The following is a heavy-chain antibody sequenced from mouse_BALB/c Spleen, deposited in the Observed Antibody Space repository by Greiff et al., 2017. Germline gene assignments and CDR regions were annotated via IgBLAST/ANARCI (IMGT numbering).Heavy chain of an antibody. D-gene: IGHD3-2*02. CDR2: ISNLAYSI. V-gene: IGHV5-15*02. CDR1: GFTFSDYG. J-gene: IGHJ2*01. CDR3: ARDQGYYDY. Sequence: EVQGVESGGGLVQPGGSRKLSCAASGFTFSDYGMAWVRQAPGKGPEWVAFISNLAYSIYYADTVTGRFTISRENAKNTLYLEMSSLRSEDTAMYYCARDQGYYDYWGQGTTLTVSS.